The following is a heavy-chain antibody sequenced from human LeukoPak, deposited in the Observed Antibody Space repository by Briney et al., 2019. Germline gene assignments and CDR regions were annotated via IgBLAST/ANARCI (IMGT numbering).Heavy chain of an antibody. CDR1: GGTFSSYA. V-gene: IGHV1-69*04. Sequence: GSSVKVSCKASGGTFSSYAISWVRQAPGQGLEWMGRIIPILGIANYAQKFQGRVTITADKSTSTAYMELSSLRSEDTAVYYCARGSRRRGLGPEIFDYRGQGTLVTVSS. J-gene: IGHJ4*02. CDR3: ARGSRRRGLGPEIFDY. CDR2: IIPILGIA. D-gene: IGHD3/OR15-3a*01.